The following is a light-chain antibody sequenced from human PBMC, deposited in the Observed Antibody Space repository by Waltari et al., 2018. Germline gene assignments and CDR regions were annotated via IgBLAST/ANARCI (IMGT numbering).Light chain of an antibody. Sequence: SYVLTQPPSVSVAPGQTATITCGGNNIGGKTVHWYQQKPGQAPVLVVYDDYYRPSEIPERFSGSNSGNTAALTISWVEAGDEADYYCQVWDSSSDRPVFGGGTKVFVL. CDR1: NIGGKT. CDR3: QVWDSSSDRPV. J-gene: IGLJ3*02. CDR2: DDY. V-gene: IGLV3-21*02.